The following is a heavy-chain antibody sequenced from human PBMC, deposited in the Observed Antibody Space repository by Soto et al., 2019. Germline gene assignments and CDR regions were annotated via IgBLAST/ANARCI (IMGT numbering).Heavy chain of an antibody. V-gene: IGHV3-48*02. CDR2: ISSSSSTI. D-gene: IGHD3-3*01. Sequence: AGGSLRLSCAASGFTFSSYSMNWVRQAPGKGLEWVSYISSSSSTIYYADSVKGRFTISRDNAKNSLYLQMNSLRDEDTAVYYCARVPHYDFWSGYYGMDVWGQGTTVTVSS. J-gene: IGHJ6*02. CDR3: ARVPHYDFWSGYYGMDV. CDR1: GFTFSSYS.